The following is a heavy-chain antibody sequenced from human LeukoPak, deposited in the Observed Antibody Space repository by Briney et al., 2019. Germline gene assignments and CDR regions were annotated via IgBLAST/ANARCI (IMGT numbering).Heavy chain of an antibody. CDR1: GFTFSSYG. CDR2: IWYDESNK. CDR3: AKGQDSSGYLDY. J-gene: IGHJ4*02. V-gene: IGHV3-33*06. Sequence: SGGSLRLSCAASGFTFSSYGMHWVRQAPGKGLEWVAVIWYDESNKYYADSVKGRFTISRDNSKNTLYLQMNSLRAEDTAVYYCAKGQDSSGYLDYWGQGTLVTVSS. D-gene: IGHD3-22*01.